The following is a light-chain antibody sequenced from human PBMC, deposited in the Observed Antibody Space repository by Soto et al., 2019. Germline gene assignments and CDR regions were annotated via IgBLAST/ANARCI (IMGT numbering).Light chain of an antibody. V-gene: IGKV3-20*01. Sequence: EIVLTQSPGTLSLSPGERATLSCRPSQSVPRSYLAWYQQKPGQAPRXLIYGTSSRATGNPGRFSGSGSGTDFTLTISRLEPEDVAVFYYQQYGSSITFGQGTRLEIK. J-gene: IGKJ5*01. CDR1: QSVPRSY. CDR3: QQYGSSIT. CDR2: GTS.